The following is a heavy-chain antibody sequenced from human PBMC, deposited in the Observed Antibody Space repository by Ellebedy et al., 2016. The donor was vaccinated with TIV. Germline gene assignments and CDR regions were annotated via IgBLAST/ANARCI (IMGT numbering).Heavy chain of an antibody. CDR1: GGSISRYF. CDR3: ARGGFGANSGNLDL. J-gene: IGHJ4*02. D-gene: IGHD4-23*01. V-gene: IGHV4-59*01. CDR2: VYYNGVT. Sequence: MPGGSLRLSCTVSGGSISRYFWSWIRQPPGKGLEWIGYVYYNGVTTYNPSLESRLTIPLDTSKDRISLQLTSMTAADTAVYYCARGGFGANSGNLDLWGQGTLVTVSS.